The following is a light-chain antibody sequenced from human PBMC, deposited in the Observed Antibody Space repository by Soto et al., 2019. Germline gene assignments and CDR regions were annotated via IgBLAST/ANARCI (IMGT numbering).Light chain of an antibody. J-gene: IGKJ4*01. CDR2: KAS. CDR3: QHYNGYPIT. CDR1: QSLNNW. Sequence: DIHMTQSPSTLSASVGDRVTFTCRASQSLNNWLAWYQQKPGKARKLLIYKASPLESGVPSRFRGSGAVTEFTLTISSLQPDDIATSYCQHYNGYPITFGGGTKV. V-gene: IGKV1-5*03.